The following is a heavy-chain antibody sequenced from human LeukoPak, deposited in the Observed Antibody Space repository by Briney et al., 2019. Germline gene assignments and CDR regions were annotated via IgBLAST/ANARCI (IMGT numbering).Heavy chain of an antibody. Sequence: SETLSLTCAVYGGSFSGYYWSWIRQPPGKGLEWIGEINHSGSTNFNPSLKSRVTISVDTSKNQFSLKLSSVTAADTAVYYCARRLGRKFGERFYYYHYMDVWGKGTTVTISS. V-gene: IGHV4-34*01. CDR3: ARRLGRKFGERFYYYHYMDV. CDR2: INHSGST. D-gene: IGHD3-10*01. J-gene: IGHJ6*03. CDR1: GGSFSGYY.